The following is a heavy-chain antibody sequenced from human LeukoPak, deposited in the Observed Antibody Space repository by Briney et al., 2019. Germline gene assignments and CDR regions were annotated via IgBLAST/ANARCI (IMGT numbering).Heavy chain of an antibody. V-gene: IGHV3-23*01. Sequence: PGGSLRLSCAVSGFTFSSYTMNWVRQAPGKGLEWVSAISGSGGSTYYADSVKGRFTISRDNSKNTLYLQMNSLRAEDTAVYYCAKMTGYDFWSGYPAPYYFDYWGQGTLVTVSS. J-gene: IGHJ4*02. D-gene: IGHD3-3*01. CDR1: GFTFSSYT. CDR2: ISGSGGST. CDR3: AKMTGYDFWSGYPAPYYFDY.